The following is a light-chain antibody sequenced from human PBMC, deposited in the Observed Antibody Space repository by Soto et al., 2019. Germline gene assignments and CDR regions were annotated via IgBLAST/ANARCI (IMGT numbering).Light chain of an antibody. V-gene: IGKV3D-20*02. Sequence: EIVLTQSPGTLSLSPGEGGTLSCRASQTVRSSYLAWYQQKPGQAPRLLIYGASSRATGTPDRFSGSGFGTQFTLTISRLEPEDFAVYYCQQRNVWPPVTFGQGTRLEIK. CDR3: QQRNVWPPVT. CDR2: GAS. CDR1: QTVRSSY. J-gene: IGKJ5*01.